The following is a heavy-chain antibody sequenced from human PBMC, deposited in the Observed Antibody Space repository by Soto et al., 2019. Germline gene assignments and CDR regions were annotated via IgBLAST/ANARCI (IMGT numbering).Heavy chain of an antibody. CDR1: GGSLSSSSYY. CDR3: ARHGLTAYMVYYFDF. Sequence: PSDTLSLTCTVSGGSLSSSSYYWGWIRQPPGKGLEWIGSIFYSGSTYHNPSLKSRISISVDTSKNQFSLNLTSVTAADTAVYYCARHGLTAYMVYYFDFWGQGTLVNVSS. D-gene: IGHD3-16*01. V-gene: IGHV4-39*01. J-gene: IGHJ4*02. CDR2: IFYSGST.